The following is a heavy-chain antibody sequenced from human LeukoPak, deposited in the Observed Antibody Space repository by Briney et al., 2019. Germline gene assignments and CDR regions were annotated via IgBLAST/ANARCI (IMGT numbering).Heavy chain of an antibody. J-gene: IGHJ6*03. CDR3: ARSVFYYYYYMDV. CDR1: GYTFTTHG. CDR2: IIPIFGTA. Sequence: SVKVSCKASGYTFTTHGISWVRQAPGQGLEWMGGIIPIFGTANYAQKFQGRVTITADESTSTAYMELSSLRSEDTAVYYCARSVFYYYYYMDVWGKGTTVTVSS. V-gene: IGHV1-69*13.